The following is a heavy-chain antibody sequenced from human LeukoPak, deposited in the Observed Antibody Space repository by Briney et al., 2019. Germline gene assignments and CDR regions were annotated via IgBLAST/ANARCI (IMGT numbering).Heavy chain of an antibody. V-gene: IGHV4-34*01. J-gene: IGHJ3*02. CDR3: ARGYLGYCSGGSCYAPGPRAFDI. D-gene: IGHD2-15*01. CDR2: INHSGST. Sequence: SETLSLTCAVYGGSFSGYYWSWIRQPPGKGLEWIGEINHSGSTNYNPSLKSRVTISVDTSKNQFSLKLSSVTAADTAVYYCARGYLGYCSGGSCYAPGPRAFDIWGQGTMVTVSS. CDR1: GGSFSGYY.